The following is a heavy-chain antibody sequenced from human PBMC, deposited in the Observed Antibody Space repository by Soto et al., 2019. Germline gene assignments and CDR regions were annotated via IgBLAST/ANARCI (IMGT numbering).Heavy chain of an antibody. Sequence: QVHLVESGGGVVQPGRSLRLSCAASGFTFCSFGMHWVRQAPGKGLEWVAVISYDGNNKYYADSVKGRFTISRDNSKNTLYLQMNSLRAEDTAVYFCAKEKLYQAQIAAHRGMDVWGQGTAVTVSS. V-gene: IGHV3-30*18. CDR1: GFTFCSFG. CDR3: AKEKLYQAQIAAHRGMDV. CDR2: ISYDGNNK. D-gene: IGHD6-6*01. J-gene: IGHJ6*02.